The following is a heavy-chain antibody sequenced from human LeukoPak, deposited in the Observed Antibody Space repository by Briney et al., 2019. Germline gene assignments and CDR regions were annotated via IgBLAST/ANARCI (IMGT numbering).Heavy chain of an antibody. D-gene: IGHD3-10*01. J-gene: IGHJ4*02. CDR2: IFYSGST. CDR3: TRVHYSGSGLSSYFDY. Sequence: SSETLSLTCTVSGGSISSYYWSWIRQPPGKGLEWIGYIFYSGSTNYNPSLKSRVTMSVDTSKNQFSLTLISVTAADTAVYYCTRVHYSGSGLSSYFDYWGQGTLVTVSS. CDR1: GGSISSYY. V-gene: IGHV4-59*01.